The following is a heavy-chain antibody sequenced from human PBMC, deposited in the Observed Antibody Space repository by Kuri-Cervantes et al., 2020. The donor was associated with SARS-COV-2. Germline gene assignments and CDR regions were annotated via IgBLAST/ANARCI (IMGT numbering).Heavy chain of an antibody. CDR2: FDPEDGET. CDR3: ATALAVTMNWFDP. V-gene: IGHV1-24*01. Sequence: ASVKVSCKASGYTFTSYGISWVRQAPGQGLEWMGGFDPEDGETIYAQKFQGRVTMTEDTSTDTAYMELSSLRSEDTAVYYCATALAVTMNWFDPWGQGTLVTVSS. J-gene: IGHJ5*02. D-gene: IGHD4-17*01. CDR1: GYTFTSYG.